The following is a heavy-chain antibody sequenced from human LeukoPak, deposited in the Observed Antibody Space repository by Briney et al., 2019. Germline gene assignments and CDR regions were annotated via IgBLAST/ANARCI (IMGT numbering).Heavy chain of an antibody. CDR2: INPSGGST. V-gene: IGHV1-46*01. D-gene: IGHD3-10*01. J-gene: IGHJ4*02. CDR1: GYTFTSYY. CDR3: AREGSGNSIDY. Sequence: ASVKVSCKASGYTFTSYYMHWVRQAPGQGLEWMGIINPSGGSTSYAQKFQGRVTMTRDMSTSTVYMELSRLRSEDTAVYYCAREGSGNSIDYWGQGTLVTVSS.